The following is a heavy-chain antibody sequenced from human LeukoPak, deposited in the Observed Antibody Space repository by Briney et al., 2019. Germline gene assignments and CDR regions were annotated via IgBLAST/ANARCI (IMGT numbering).Heavy chain of an antibody. CDR2: ISTTGGGT. CDR1: GFTLSDYY. V-gene: IGHV3-23*01. J-gene: IGHJ4*02. CDR3: AKDRSTMIVATLDY. D-gene: IGHD3-22*01. Sequence: AGGSLRLSCAASGFTLSDYYMSWIRQAPGKRLEWVSAISTTGGGTYYADSVKGRFTISRDNSKNTLYLQMSSLRAEDTAVYYCAKDRSTMIVATLDYWGQGTLVTVSS.